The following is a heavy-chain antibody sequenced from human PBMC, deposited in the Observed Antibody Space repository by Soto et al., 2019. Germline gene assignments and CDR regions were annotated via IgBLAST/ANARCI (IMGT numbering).Heavy chain of an antibody. D-gene: IGHD2-15*01. V-gene: IGHV4-34*01. CDR1: GGSFSGYY. Sequence: QVQLQQWGAGLLKPSETLSLTCAVYGGSFSGYYWSWIRQPPGKGLEWIGEINHSGSTNYNPSLKSRGTISVDTSKNQFSLKLSSVTAADTAVYYCARGLRDIVVVVAVSFDYWGQGTLVTVSS. CDR2: INHSGST. CDR3: ARGLRDIVVVVAVSFDY. J-gene: IGHJ4*02.